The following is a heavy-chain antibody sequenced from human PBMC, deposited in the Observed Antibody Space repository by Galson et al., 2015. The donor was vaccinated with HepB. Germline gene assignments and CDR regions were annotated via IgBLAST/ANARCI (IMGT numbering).Heavy chain of an antibody. Sequence: CAISGDSVSSKSAAWNWIRQSPSRGLEWLGRTSYRSKWYNGYADSVKSRISINPDTSKNQFSLQLNSVTPEDTAVYYCARGGSYNLDYWGQGSLVTVSS. D-gene: IGHD1-26*01. V-gene: IGHV6-1*01. CDR1: GDSVSSKSAA. CDR2: TSYRSKWYN. CDR3: ARGGSYNLDY. J-gene: IGHJ4*02.